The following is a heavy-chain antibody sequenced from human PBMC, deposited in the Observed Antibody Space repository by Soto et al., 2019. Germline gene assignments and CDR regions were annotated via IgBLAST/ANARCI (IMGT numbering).Heavy chain of an antibody. D-gene: IGHD2-2*01. Sequence: GGSLRLSCAASGFTFSSYGMHWVRQAPGKGLEWVAVISYDGSNKYYADSVKGRFTISRDNSKNTLYLQMNSLRAEDTVVYYCAKDLDYQNYYYYGMDVWGQGTTVTVSS. V-gene: IGHV3-30*18. CDR2: ISYDGSNK. CDR3: AKDLDYQNYYYYGMDV. CDR1: GFTFSSYG. J-gene: IGHJ6*02.